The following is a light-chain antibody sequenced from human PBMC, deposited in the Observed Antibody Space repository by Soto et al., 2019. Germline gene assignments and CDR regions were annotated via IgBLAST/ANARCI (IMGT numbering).Light chain of an antibody. CDR2: EVT. Sequence: QSALTQPPSASGSPGQSVTISCTGSSSDIGGYDFVSWYQQHPGKAPKLVIYEVTKRPSGVPDRFSGSKSGNTASLTVSGLQAEDEADYYCCSYAGSNTLGFGGGTKLTVL. CDR1: SSDIGGYDF. J-gene: IGLJ2*01. V-gene: IGLV2-8*01. CDR3: CSYAGSNTLG.